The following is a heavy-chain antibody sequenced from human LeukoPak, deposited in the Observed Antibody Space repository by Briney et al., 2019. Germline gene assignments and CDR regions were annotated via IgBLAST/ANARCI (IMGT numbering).Heavy chain of an antibody. CDR3: ARYNNNCNGGRCPGFDY. J-gene: IGHJ4*02. CDR1: GGSISSSSYY. V-gene: IGHV4-61*05. CDR2: IYYSGST. Sequence: SETLSLTCTVSGGSISSSSYYWGWIRQPPGKGLEWIGYIYYSGSTNYNPSLKSRITISVDTSKNQFSLKLSSVTAADTAVYYCARYNNNCNGGRCPGFDYWGQGTLVTVSS. D-gene: IGHD2-15*01.